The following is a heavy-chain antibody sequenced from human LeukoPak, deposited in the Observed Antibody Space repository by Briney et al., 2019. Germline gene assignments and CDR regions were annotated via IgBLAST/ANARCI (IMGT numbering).Heavy chain of an antibody. V-gene: IGHV4-34*01. CDR3: AIWPFRGVLY. J-gene: IGHJ4*02. D-gene: IGHD3-10*01. CDR2: INHSGST. CDR1: GGSFSGYY. Sequence: SETLSLTCVVYGGSFSGYYWSWIRQPPGKGLEWIGEINHSGSTNYNPSLKSRVTISVDTSKNQFSLKLSSVTAADTAVYYCAIWPFRGVLYWGQGTLVTVSS.